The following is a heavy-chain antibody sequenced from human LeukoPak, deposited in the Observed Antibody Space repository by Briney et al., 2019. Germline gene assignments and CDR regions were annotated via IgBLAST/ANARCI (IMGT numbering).Heavy chain of an antibody. Sequence: GGSLRLSCAASGFTFSSYSMNWVRQAPGKGLEWVSSISSSSSYIYYADSVKGRFTISRDNAKNSLYLQMNSLRAEDTAVYYCARSNYYDSSGYYPRWDYYYYMDVWGKGTTVTVSS. J-gene: IGHJ6*03. CDR1: GFTFSSYS. CDR3: ARSNYYDSSGYYPRWDYYYYMDV. CDR2: ISSSSSYI. V-gene: IGHV3-21*01. D-gene: IGHD3-22*01.